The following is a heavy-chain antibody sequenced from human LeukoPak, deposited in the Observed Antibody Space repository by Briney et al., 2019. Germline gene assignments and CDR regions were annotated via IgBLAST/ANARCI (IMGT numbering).Heavy chain of an antibody. Sequence: SETLSLTCAVYGGSFSGYYWSWIRQPPGKGLEWIGEINHSGSTNYNPSLKSRVTISVGTSKNQFSLKLSSVTAADTAVYYCARGLDVVVPAAIGSWFDPWGQGTLVTVSS. CDR1: GGSFSGYY. J-gene: IGHJ5*02. CDR3: ARGLDVVVPAAIGSWFDP. CDR2: INHSGST. D-gene: IGHD2-2*01. V-gene: IGHV4-34*01.